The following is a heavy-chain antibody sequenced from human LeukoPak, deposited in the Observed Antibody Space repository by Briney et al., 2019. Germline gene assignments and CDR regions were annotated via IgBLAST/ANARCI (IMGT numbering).Heavy chain of an antibody. V-gene: IGHV1-2*02. J-gene: IGHJ4*02. CDR1: GYIFTAYN. D-gene: IGHD5/OR15-5a*01. Sequence: GASVKVPCKASGYIFTAYNIHWVRQAPGQGLEWMGLINPNSGGTNYAQKFQGRVTMTRDTSISAAYMELSSLGSDDTAVYYCTRDSIGVNAHWGQGTLVTVSS. CDR2: INPNSGGT. CDR3: TRDSIGVNAH.